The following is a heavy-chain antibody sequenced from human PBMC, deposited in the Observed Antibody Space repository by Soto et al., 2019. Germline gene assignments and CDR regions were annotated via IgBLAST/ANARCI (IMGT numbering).Heavy chain of an antibody. CDR3: ARETYRGFYFDY. V-gene: IGHV3-74*01. CDR2: INSDGSRT. D-gene: IGHD4-4*01. Sequence: PGGSLRLSCAASGFTFTDYWTHRVRQAPGKGLVWVSRINSDGSRTSYADPVTGRFTISRDNAKNTLYLQMNSLRVEDTALYYCARETYRGFYFDYWGQGTLVTVSS. J-gene: IGHJ4*02. CDR1: GFTFTDYW.